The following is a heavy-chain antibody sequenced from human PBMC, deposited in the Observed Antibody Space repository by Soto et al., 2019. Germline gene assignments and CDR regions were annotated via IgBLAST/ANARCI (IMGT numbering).Heavy chain of an antibody. V-gene: IGHV4-59*01. Sequence: SETLSLTCTVSGASITTYYWSWIRQPPGKGLEWIGYISYSGSTDYNPSLKSRVTISVDKSKNQISLKVRSVTAADTAVYYCARCIAATGPIDYWGQGALVTVSS. D-gene: IGHD6-13*01. CDR3: ARCIAATGPIDY. CDR1: GASITTYY. CDR2: ISYSGST. J-gene: IGHJ4*02.